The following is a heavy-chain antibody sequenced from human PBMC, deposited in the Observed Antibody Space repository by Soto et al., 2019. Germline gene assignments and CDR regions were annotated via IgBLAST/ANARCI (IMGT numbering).Heavy chain of an antibody. V-gene: IGHV5-51*01. J-gene: IGHJ6*03. CDR2: IYPGDSDT. Sequence: EFLKIPCKGSGYSCTSYWIGWVRQMPGQGLEWMGIIYPGDSDTRYSPSFQGQVTISADKSISTAYLQWSSLKASDTAMYYCARHFPGKTRYYYMDVWGKRTTVTVSS. CDR1: GYSCTSYW. CDR3: ARHFPGKTRYYYMDV.